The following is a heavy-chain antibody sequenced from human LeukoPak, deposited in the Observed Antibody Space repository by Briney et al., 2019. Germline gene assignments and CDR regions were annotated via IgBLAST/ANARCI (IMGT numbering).Heavy chain of an antibody. Sequence: ASVKVSCKASGYTFTSCAMNWVRQAPGQGLEWMGWINTNTGNPAYAQGFTGRFVFPLDTSVSTAYLQISSLKAEDTAVYYCARAQYYYDSSGSILHEYFDYWGQGTLVTVSS. CDR3: ARAQYYYDSSGSILHEYFDY. D-gene: IGHD3-22*01. V-gene: IGHV7-4-1*02. CDR1: GYTFTSCA. CDR2: INTNTGNP. J-gene: IGHJ4*02.